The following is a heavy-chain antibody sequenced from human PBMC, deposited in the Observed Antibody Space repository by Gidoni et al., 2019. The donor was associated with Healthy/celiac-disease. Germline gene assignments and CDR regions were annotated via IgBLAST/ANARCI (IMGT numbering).Heavy chain of an antibody. V-gene: IGHV2-5*01. D-gene: IGHD4-4*01. CDR1: GFSLSTSGVG. CDR3: AHITVTTSSRQFDY. J-gene: IGHJ4*02. CDR2: IYWNDDK. Sequence: QITLKESGPTLVKPTQTLTLTCTFSGFSLSTSGVGVGWIRQPPGKALEWLALIYWNDDKRYSPSLKSRLTITKDTSKNQVVLTMTNMDPVDTATYYCAHITVTTSSRQFDYWGQGTLVTVSS.